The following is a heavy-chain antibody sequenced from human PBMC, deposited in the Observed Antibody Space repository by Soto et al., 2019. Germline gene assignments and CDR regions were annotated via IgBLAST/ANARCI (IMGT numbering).Heavy chain of an antibody. V-gene: IGHV4-59*07. CDR3: AKYAGSSSFDY. Sequence: PSDSPSLGCTVSEGSISTYYRTWSRQPPGKGQEWIGYINYSGRTNYNPSLKSRVTMSLDTSKNQFSLKLRSVTAADTALFYCAKYAGSSSFDYWGQGTLVTVSS. CDR2: INYSGRT. CDR1: EGSISTYY. J-gene: IGHJ4*02. D-gene: IGHD2-2*01.